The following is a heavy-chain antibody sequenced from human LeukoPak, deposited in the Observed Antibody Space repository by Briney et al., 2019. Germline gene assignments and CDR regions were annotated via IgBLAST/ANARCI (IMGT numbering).Heavy chain of an antibody. CDR3: ARDRAALQDWVGFDP. Sequence: PGGSLRLSCAVSGFRVSDYYMSWVRQAPGKGLEWVGLIRDSGEAFYADFVRGRFAIPRDESENTLYLQMNSLRVEDTAVYFCARDRAALQDWVGFDPWGQGTPVIVSS. V-gene: IGHV3-66*03. J-gene: IGHJ5*02. CDR2: IRDSGEA. D-gene: IGHD3/OR15-3a*01. CDR1: GFRVSDYY.